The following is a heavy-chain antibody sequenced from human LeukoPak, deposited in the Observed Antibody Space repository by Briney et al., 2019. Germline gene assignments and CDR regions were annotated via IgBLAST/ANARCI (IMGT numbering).Heavy chain of an antibody. J-gene: IGHJ4*02. CDR3: VRAREQWLAKYYLDY. Sequence: GASVKVSCKASGYSFTANGISWVRQAPGQGLEWMGWISAYNGNTNYAQKLQGRVTMTTDTSTSTAYMEVRSLRSDDTAVYYCVRAREQWLAKYYLDYWGQGPLVTVSS. CDR1: GYSFTANG. V-gene: IGHV1-18*04. CDR2: ISAYNGNT. D-gene: IGHD6-19*01.